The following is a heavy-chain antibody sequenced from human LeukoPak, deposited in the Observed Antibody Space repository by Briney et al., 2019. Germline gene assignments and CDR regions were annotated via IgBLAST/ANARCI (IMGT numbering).Heavy chain of an antibody. V-gene: IGHV3-21*01. CDR1: GFTFSSYS. D-gene: IGHD3-22*01. CDR3: AFYYYDSRGYPY. CDR2: ISSSSSYI. Sequence: GGSLRLSCAASGFTFSSYSMNWVRQTPGKGLEWVSSISSSSSYIYYADSVKGRFTISRDNAKNSLYLQMNSLRAEDTAVYYCAFYYYDSRGYPYWGQGTLVTLSS. J-gene: IGHJ4*02.